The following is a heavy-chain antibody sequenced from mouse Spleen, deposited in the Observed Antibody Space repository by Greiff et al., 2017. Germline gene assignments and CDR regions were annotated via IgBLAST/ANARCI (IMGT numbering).Heavy chain of an antibody. Sequence: VHVKQSGAELVRPGASVKLSCTASGFNIKDDYMHWVKQRPEQGLEWIGWIDPENGDTEYASKFQGKATITADTSSNTAYLQLSSLTSEDTAVYYCTTGTFFDYWGQGTTLTVSS. J-gene: IGHJ2*01. CDR2: IDPENGDT. V-gene: IGHV14-4*01. CDR1: GFNIKDDY. D-gene: IGHD3-3*01. CDR3: TTGTFFDY.